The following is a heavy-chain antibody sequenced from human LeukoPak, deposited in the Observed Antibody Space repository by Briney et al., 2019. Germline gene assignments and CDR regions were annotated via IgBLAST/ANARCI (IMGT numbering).Heavy chain of an antibody. J-gene: IGHJ4*02. CDR2: ISYDGSNK. Sequence: GRSLRLSCAASGFTFSSYGMHWVRQAPGKGLEWVAVISYDGSNKYYADSVKGRFTISRDNSKNTLYLQMNSLRAEDTAVYYCAKLKGRHLVVVTTTGRYFDYWGQGTLVTVSS. CDR3: AKLKGRHLVVVTTTGRYFDY. D-gene: IGHD2-21*02. CDR1: GFTFSSYG. V-gene: IGHV3-30*18.